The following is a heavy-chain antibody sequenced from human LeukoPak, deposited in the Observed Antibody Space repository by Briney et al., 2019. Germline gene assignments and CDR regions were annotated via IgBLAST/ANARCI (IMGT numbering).Heavy chain of an antibody. D-gene: IGHD3-3*01. CDR3: PISTPISKYADY. V-gene: IGHV3-74*01. CDR2: INSDGSIT. J-gene: IGHJ4*02. CDR1: GFLFCSYW. Sequence: GGSLRLSCAASGFLFCSYWMHWVRQAPGKGLVWVSRINSDGSITTYADSVRGRFTISRDNAKSTLYLQMNSLRAEDTAVYYCPISTPISKYADYWGQGALVTVSS.